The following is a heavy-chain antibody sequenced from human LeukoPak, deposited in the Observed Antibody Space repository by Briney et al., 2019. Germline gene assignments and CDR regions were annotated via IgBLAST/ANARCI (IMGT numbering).Heavy chain of an antibody. V-gene: IGHV4-4*07. D-gene: IGHD3-10*01. Sequence: PSETLSLTCTVSGGSINNYYWSWIRQPAGKGLQWIGRIHSTGNTHFNPSLESRITMSVDTSKNQFSLRLNSVTAADTAVYYCGRLFRGLGTFFDFLGLGTLVTVSS. CDR2: IHSTGNT. CDR1: GGSINNYY. CDR3: GRLFRGLGTFFDF. J-gene: IGHJ4*02.